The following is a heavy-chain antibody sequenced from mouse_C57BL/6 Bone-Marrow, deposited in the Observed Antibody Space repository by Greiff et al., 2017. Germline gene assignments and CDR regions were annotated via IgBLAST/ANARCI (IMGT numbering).Heavy chain of an antibody. CDR2: IYPGSGNT. V-gene: IGHV1-76*01. CDR1: GYTFTDYY. Sequence: QVQLQQSGAELVRPGASVKLSCKASGYTFTDYYINWVKQRPGQGLEWIARIYPGSGNTYYNEKFKGKATLTAEKSSSTAYMQLSSLTSEDSAVYFCARGPLRQYFDVWGTGTTVTVSS. J-gene: IGHJ1*03. D-gene: IGHD1-2*01. CDR3: ARGPLRQYFDV.